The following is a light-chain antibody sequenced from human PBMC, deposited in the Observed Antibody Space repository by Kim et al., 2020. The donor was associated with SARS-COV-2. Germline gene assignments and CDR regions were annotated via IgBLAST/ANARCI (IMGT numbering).Light chain of an antibody. CDR2: KAS. CDR1: QSISSW. CDR3: QQYNSYPLA. J-gene: IGKJ4*01. V-gene: IGKV1-5*03. Sequence: DIQMTQTPSTLSASVGDRVTITCRASQSISSWLAWYQQKPGKAPKLLIYKASSLESGVPSRFSGSGSGTEFTLTISSLQPDDFATYYCQQYNSYPLAFGGGATVEIK.